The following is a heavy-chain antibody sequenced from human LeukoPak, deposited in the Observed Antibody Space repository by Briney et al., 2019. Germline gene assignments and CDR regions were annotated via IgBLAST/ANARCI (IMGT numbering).Heavy chain of an antibody. D-gene: IGHD2-2*01. J-gene: IGHJ5*02. V-gene: IGHV1-2*02. CDR2: INPNSGGT. CDR3: ARERSLIVVVPAAKRNWFDP. CDR1: GYTFTGYY. Sequence: ASVKVSCKASGYTFTGYYMHWVRQAPGKGLEWMGWINPNSGGTNYAQKFQGRVTMTRDTSSSTAYMERSRLTSDDTGVYYCARERSLIVVVPAAKRNWFDPWAQGTLVTVSS.